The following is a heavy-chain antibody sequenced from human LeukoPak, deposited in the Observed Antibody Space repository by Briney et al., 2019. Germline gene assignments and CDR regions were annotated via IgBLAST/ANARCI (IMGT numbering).Heavy chain of an antibody. CDR1: GGSISSSNW. J-gene: IGHJ4*02. D-gene: IGHD4-17*01. V-gene: IGHV4-4*02. CDR2: IYHSGST. Sequence: SETLSLTCAVSGGSISSSNWWSWVRQPPGKGLEWIGEIYHSGSTNYNPSLKSRVTISVDKSKNQSSLKLSSVTAADTAVYYCARGGHDYGDFVRGRNGVYFDYWGQGTLVTVSS. CDR3: ARGGHDYGDFVRGRNGVYFDY.